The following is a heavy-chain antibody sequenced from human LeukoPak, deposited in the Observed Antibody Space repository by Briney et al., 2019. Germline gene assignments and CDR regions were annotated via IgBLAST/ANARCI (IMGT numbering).Heavy chain of an antibody. CDR3: ARRRGYSYGFDY. D-gene: IGHD5-18*01. CDR2: INSDGSST. J-gene: IGHJ4*02. Sequence: PGGSLRLSCAASGFTFSSYWMHWVRQAPGKGLVWVSRINSDGSSTSYADSVKGRFTISRDNAKNTLYLQMNSLRAEDTAVYYCARRRGYSYGFDYWGQGTLVTVSS. CDR1: GFTFSSYW. V-gene: IGHV3-74*01.